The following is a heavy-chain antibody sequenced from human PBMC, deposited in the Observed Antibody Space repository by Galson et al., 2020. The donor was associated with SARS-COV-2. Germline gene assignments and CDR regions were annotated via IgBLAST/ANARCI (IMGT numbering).Heavy chain of an antibody. CDR3: ARDRRGGYSSGWYSVY. CDR1: GFTVSSNY. J-gene: IGHJ4*02. V-gene: IGHV3-53*04. D-gene: IGHD6-19*01. CDR2: IYSGGST. Sequence: GESLKISCAASGFTVSSNYMSWVRQAPGKGLEWVSVIYSGGSTYYADSVKGRFTISRHNSKNTLYLQMNSLRAEDTAVYYCARDRRGGYSSGWYSVYWGQGTLVTVSS.